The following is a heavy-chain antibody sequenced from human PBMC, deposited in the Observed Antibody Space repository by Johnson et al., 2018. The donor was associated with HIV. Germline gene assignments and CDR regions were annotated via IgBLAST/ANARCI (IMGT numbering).Heavy chain of an antibody. V-gene: IGHV3-66*01. J-gene: IGHJ3*02. CDR2: IYSGDTT. CDR1: GFTVSSNY. CDR3: ARMTTTVSHHDAFDI. Sequence: MLLVESGGGLVKPGGSLRLSCAASGFTVSSNYMSWVRQAPGKGLEWVSVIYSGDTTYFADSVQGRFTISRDNSKNTLYLQMNSLRAEDTAVYYCARMTTTVSHHDAFDIWGQGTMVTVSS. D-gene: IGHD4-17*01.